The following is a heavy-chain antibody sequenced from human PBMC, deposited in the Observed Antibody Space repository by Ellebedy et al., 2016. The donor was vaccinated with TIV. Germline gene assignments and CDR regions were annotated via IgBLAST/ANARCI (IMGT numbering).Heavy chain of an antibody. CDR1: GFTFSSYW. J-gene: IGHJ4*01. CDR3: ARDSPGDGIDY. CDR2: ISSDASGT. V-gene: IGHV3-74*01. Sequence: GESLKISRGASGFTFSSYWMHWVRQVPGKGLLWVSHISSDASGTSYADPVKGRFTISRDNAKNTVYLQMDSLRVEDTAVYFCARDSPGDGIDYWGHGTLVTVSS. D-gene: IGHD2-21*01.